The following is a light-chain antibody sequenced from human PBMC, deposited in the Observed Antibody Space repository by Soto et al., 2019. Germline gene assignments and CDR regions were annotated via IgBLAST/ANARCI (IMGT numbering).Light chain of an antibody. CDR1: SGDVGGYNY. Sequence: QSALTQPASVSGSPGQSITISCAGTSGDVGGYNYVSWYQQHPGKAPKLMIYDVSNRPSGVSNRFSGSRSGNTASLTISGLQAEDEAHYYCSSYTGSTTLVVFGGGTKVTVL. V-gene: IGLV2-14*03. J-gene: IGLJ2*01. CDR2: DVS. CDR3: SSYTGSTTLVV.